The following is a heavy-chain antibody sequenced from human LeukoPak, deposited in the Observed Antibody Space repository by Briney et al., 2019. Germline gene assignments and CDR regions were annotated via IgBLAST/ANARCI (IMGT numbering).Heavy chain of an antibody. CDR1: EFTFDDYA. J-gene: IGHJ6*03. D-gene: IGHD6-19*01. CDR2: IRWDGGST. CDR3: AKATKLGDERYSSGWYPPTTDYYYMDV. Sequence: PGGSLRLSCATSEFTFDDYAMNWVRQAPAKGLEWVSRIRWDGGSTYYADSVKGRFTISRDNSKNSLYLQMNSLRAEDTALYYCAKATKLGDERYSSGWYPPTTDYYYMDVWGKGTTVTISS. V-gene: IGHV3-43D*03.